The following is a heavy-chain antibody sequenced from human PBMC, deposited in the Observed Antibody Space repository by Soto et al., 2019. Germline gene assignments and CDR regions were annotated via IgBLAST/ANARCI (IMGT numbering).Heavy chain of an antibody. V-gene: IGHV3-15*01. D-gene: IGHD3-10*01. Sequence: GGSLRLSCTASGFTFSHAWMTWVRQTPGMGLEWVGRIKSLSDGGTADYGAPVKGRFTLSRDDSRNTVFLQMTSLKTDDTAVYYCYIPFYYHSMDVWGQGTTVTVSS. J-gene: IGHJ6*02. CDR1: GFTFSHAW. CDR3: YIPFYYHSMDV. CDR2: IKSLSDGGTA.